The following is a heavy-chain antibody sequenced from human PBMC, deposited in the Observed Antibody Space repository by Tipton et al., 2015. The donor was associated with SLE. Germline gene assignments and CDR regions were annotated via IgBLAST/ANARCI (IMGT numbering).Heavy chain of an antibody. CDR3: ARGSGVSVRRFDS. CDR1: SGSISGGDYY. Sequence: TLSLTCTVSSGSISGGDYYWSWIRQPPGKGLEWIGNIYYTGHTYYSPSLESRLTFSVDTSTNQFSLMPSSVSAADAAVYYCARGSGVSVRRFDSWGQGILVTVSS. J-gene: IGHJ4*02. V-gene: IGHV4-30-4*01. CDR2: IYYTGHT. D-gene: IGHD3-10*01.